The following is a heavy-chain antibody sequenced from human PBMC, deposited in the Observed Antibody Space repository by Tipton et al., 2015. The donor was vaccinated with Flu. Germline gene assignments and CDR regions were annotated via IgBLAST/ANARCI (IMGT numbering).Heavy chain of an antibody. CDR2: IYHSGST. CDR3: ASHPYRNYAYYYGMDV. CDR1: GGSISSSNW. D-gene: IGHD1-14*01. V-gene: IGHV4-4*02. Sequence: TLSLTCAVSGGSISSSNWWSWVRQPPGKGLEWIGEIYHSGSTNYNPSLKSRVTISVDKSKNQFSLKLSSVTAADTAVYYRASHPYRNYAYYYGMDVWGQGTTVTVSS. J-gene: IGHJ6*02.